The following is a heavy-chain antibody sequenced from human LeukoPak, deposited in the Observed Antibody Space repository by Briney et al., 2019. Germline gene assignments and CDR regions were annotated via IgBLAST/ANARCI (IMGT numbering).Heavy chain of an antibody. D-gene: IGHD2-2*01. CDR1: GFTFSSYA. CDR2: ISYDGSNK. CDR3: ASWVVVVPAATPFDP. Sequence: PGRSLRLSCAASGFTFSSYAMHWVRQAPGKGLEWVAVISYDGSNKHYADSVKGRFTISRDNAKNSLYLQMNSLRAEDTAVYYCASWVVVVPAATPFDPWGQGTLVTVSS. J-gene: IGHJ5*02. V-gene: IGHV3-30-3*01.